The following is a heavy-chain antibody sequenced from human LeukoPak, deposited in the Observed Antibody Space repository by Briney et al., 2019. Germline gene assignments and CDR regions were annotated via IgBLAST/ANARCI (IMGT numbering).Heavy chain of an antibody. V-gene: IGHV1-18*01. D-gene: IGHD3-9*01. Sequence: ASVKVSCKASGYTFTSYGISWVRQAPGQGLEWMGWISAYNGNTNYAQKLQGRVTMTTDTSTSTAYMELRSLRSDDTAVYYCARDKRYFDWLDYNWFDPWGQGTLVTVSS. J-gene: IGHJ5*02. CDR1: GYTFTSYG. CDR2: ISAYNGNT. CDR3: ARDKRYFDWLDYNWFDP.